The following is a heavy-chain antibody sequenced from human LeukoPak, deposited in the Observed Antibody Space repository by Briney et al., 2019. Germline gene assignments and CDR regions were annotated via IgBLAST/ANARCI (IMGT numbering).Heavy chain of an antibody. CDR3: ARYVVYGSGKYYFDY. Sequence: SETLSLTCTASGGSVSSTTYYWSWIRQPPGKGLELIASINYSGSTYYNPSLKSRVTISVDTSENQFSLRLSSVTAADTAVYYCARYVVYGSGKYYFDYWGQGTLVTVSS. J-gene: IGHJ4*02. CDR2: INYSGST. V-gene: IGHV4-39*01. CDR1: GGSVSSTTYY. D-gene: IGHD3-10*01.